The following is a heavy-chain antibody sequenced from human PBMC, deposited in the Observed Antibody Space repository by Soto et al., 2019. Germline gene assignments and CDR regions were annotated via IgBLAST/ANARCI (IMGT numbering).Heavy chain of an antibody. CDR3: ARLPGGLRFLEWLPITRYYYGMDV. CDR1: GGSISSSSYY. V-gene: IGHV4-39*01. CDR2: IYYSGST. D-gene: IGHD3-3*01. J-gene: IGHJ6*02. Sequence: SETLSLTCTVSGGSISSSSYYWGWIRQPPGKGLEWIGSIYYSGSTYYNPSLKSRVTISVDTSKNQFSLKLSSVTAADTAVYYCARLPGGLRFLEWLPITRYYYGMDVWGQGTTVT.